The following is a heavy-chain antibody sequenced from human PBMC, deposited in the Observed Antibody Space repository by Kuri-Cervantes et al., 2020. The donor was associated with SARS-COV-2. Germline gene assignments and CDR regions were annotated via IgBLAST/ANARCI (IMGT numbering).Heavy chain of an antibody. CDR3: ARQDYDFWTGDHDF. CDR2: IYYTGKT. J-gene: IGHJ4*02. D-gene: IGHD3-3*01. V-gene: IGHV4-39*01. CDR1: GGSISSSRYY. Sequence: GSLRLSCTVSGGSISSSRYYWGWICQPPGKRLEWIGSIYYTGKTFYSPPLKTRVTISVDPSKNQFSLKLTSVTAADTAVYYCARQDYDFWTGDHDFWGQGNLVTVSS.